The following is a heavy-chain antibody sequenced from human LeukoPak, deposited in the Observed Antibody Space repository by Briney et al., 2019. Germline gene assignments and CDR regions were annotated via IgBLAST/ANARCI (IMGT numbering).Heavy chain of an antibody. CDR3: ARGYWFYFDY. D-gene: IGHD2-8*02. V-gene: IGHV4-61*02. Sequence: SQTLSLTCTVSGGSISSGSYYWSWIRQPAGKGLEWIGRIYISGTTSYNPALKSRVTISADTSKNQVSLKLSSVTAADTAVYYCARGYWFYFDYWGQGTLVTVSS. CDR1: GGSISSGSYY. J-gene: IGHJ4*02. CDR2: IYISGTT.